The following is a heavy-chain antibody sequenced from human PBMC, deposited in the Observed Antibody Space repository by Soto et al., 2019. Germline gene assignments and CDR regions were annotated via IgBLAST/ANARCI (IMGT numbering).Heavy chain of an antibody. D-gene: IGHD1-26*01. V-gene: IGHV5-10-1*01. J-gene: IGHJ6*02. CDR3: ARQAVEQIPRYYYYYGMDV. CDR2: IDPSDSYT. Sequence: XDSLKVTCQCSGDSFTSYWISLVRQMPGKGLEWMGRIDPSDSYTNYSPSFQGHVTISADKSISTAYLQWSSLKASDTAMYYCARQAVEQIPRYYYYYGMDVCGQRTTVTVSS. CDR1: GDSFTSYW.